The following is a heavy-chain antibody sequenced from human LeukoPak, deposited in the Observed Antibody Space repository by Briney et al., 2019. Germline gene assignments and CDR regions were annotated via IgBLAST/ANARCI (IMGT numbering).Heavy chain of an antibody. J-gene: IGHJ4*02. Sequence: QTGRSLRLSCAASGFTFSSYAMHWVRQAPGKGLEWVAVISYDGSNKYYADSVKGRFTISRDNSRTTVYLQMNSLRAEDAAVYHCAKDLPAAYFDYWGQGTLVTVSS. CDR1: GFTFSSYA. CDR3: AKDLPAAYFDY. V-gene: IGHV3-30-3*02. D-gene: IGHD2-2*01. CDR2: ISYDGSNK.